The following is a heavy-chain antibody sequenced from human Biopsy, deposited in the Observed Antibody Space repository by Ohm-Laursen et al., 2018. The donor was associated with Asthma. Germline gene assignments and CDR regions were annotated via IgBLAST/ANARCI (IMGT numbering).Heavy chain of an antibody. CDR3: ARGDSSNWSHYYFDY. Sequence: SLRLSCAASRFTYEMHWVRQAPGKGLERVAVISYDGSSIYYADSVKGRFTISRDYSKNTLYLQMHSLRAEDTAVYYCARGDSSNWSHYYFDYWGQGTLVTVSS. CDR2: ISYDGSSI. D-gene: IGHD3-22*01. J-gene: IGHJ4*02. V-gene: IGHV3-30*14. CDR1: RFTYE.